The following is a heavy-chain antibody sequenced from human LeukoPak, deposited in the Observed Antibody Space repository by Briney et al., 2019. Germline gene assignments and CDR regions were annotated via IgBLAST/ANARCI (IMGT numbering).Heavy chain of an antibody. J-gene: IGHJ4*02. Sequence: SETLSLTGSVSGASINNYYWTWIGQPPGKGLEWIGYVYHSGASGYHPSLKSRVAKSLDTSNNQLSLNLRSVTAADTAVYFCTRVVNAGHFAYWGQGTLVTVSS. CDR1: GASINNYY. CDR2: VYHSGAS. D-gene: IGHD2-8*01. CDR3: TRVVNAGHFAY. V-gene: IGHV4-59*01.